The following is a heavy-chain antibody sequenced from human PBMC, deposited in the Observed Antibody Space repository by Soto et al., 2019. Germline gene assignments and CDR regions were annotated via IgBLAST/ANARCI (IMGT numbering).Heavy chain of an antibody. V-gene: IGHV3-21*06. Sequence: EMQLVASGGGLVKPGGSLRLSCAASGFTFSSYSMNWVRQAPGKGLEWVSAISGSSGYIYYADSVKGRFTISRDNAKNSLSLLTNSLRAEDTAFYYCGRGDPRSLSSWGVSPLDYWGQGTLVTVSS. CDR3: GRGDPRSLSSWGVSPLDY. D-gene: IGHD3-16*01. CDR2: ISGSSGYI. CDR1: GFTFSSYS. J-gene: IGHJ4*02.